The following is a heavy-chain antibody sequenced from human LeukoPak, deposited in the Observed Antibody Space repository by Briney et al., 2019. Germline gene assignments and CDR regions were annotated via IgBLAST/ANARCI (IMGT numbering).Heavy chain of an antibody. D-gene: IGHD3-22*01. J-gene: IGHJ3*02. Sequence: GASVKVSCKASGGTFSSYAISWVRQAPGQGLEWMGGIIPIFGTANYAQKFQGRATITTDESTSTAYMELSSLRSEDTAVYYCARVGTSSGYYGVAFDIWGQGTMVTVSS. V-gene: IGHV1-69*05. CDR3: ARVGTSSGYYGVAFDI. CDR1: GGTFSSYA. CDR2: IIPIFGTA.